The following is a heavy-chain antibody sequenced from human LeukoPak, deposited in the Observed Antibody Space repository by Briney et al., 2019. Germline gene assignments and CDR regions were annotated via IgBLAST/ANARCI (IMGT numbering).Heavy chain of an antibody. CDR2: IWYDGSNK. D-gene: IGHD2-2*01. CDR3: AKDTVPAAMWAYFDY. Sequence: PGGSLRLSCAASGFTFSTSGMHWVRQAPGKGLEWVAVIWYDGSNKYYADSVKGRLTISRDNSKNTLYLQMNSLRAEDTAMYYCAKDTVPAAMWAYFDYWGQGTLVTVSS. J-gene: IGHJ4*02. CDR1: GFTFSTSG. V-gene: IGHV3-33*06.